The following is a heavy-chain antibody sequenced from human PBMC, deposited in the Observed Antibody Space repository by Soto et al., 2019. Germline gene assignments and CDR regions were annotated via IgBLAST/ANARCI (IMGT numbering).Heavy chain of an antibody. D-gene: IGHD6-19*01. V-gene: IGHV1-69*12. CDR2: IIPMFGSP. J-gene: IGHJ4*02. CDR1: GGTFSSYA. CDR3: GIMYSSGWGGDVGY. Sequence: QVQLVQSGAEVKKPGSSVKVSCKASGGTFSSYAITWVRQAPGQGLEWMGGIIPMFGSPNYAQRFQGRVTIIADESTSTAYMDLSSLRSEDPAVYYCGIMYSSGWGGDVGYWGQGTLVIVSS.